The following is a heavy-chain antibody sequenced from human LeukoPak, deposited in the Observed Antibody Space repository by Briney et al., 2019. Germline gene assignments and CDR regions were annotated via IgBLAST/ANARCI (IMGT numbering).Heavy chain of an antibody. CDR3: AKDSGELLYGDAFDI. J-gene: IGHJ3*02. CDR1: GFIFRTYG. Sequence: GGPLRLSCAASGFIFRTYGMHWVRQAPGKGLEWVAVMSYDGSTKYYGDPVKGRFTISRDNSKNMLYLQMNSLRAEDTAVYYCAKDSGELLYGDAFDIWGQGTMVRVSS. CDR2: MSYDGSTK. D-gene: IGHD3-10*01. V-gene: IGHV3-30*18.